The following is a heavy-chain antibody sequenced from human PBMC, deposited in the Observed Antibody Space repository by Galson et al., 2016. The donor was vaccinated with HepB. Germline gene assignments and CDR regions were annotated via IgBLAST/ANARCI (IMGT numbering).Heavy chain of an antibody. J-gene: IGHJ4*02. V-gene: IGHV1-18*01. CDR3: ARLTISSGWPRSDF. Sequence: SVKVSCKASGYIFGTHGINWVRQAPGQGLEWMGWISGYNGDTRSAQNFQGRVTLTMDTSTGTAYMEMRNLRSDDTAVYFCARLTISSGWPRSDFWGQGTLVAVSS. CDR2: ISGYNGDT. CDR1: GYIFGTHG. D-gene: IGHD6-19*01.